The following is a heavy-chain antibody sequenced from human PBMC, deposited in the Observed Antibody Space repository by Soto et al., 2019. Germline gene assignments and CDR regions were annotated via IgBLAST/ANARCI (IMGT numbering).Heavy chain of an antibody. V-gene: IGHV3-21*01. D-gene: IGHD3-10*01. J-gene: IGHJ6*02. CDR1: RFTFSGFS. CDR2: ISITGDYI. Sequence: EVQLVESGGGLVKSGGSLRLSCVASRFTFSGFSMNWVRQAPGKGLEWVSSISITGDYIYYADSVMGRFTISRDNAKNSLYLHMNSLRAEDTAVYYGARDSRVRMRGITRGIVGMDVWGQGTTVTVAS. CDR3: ARDSRVRMRGITRGIVGMDV.